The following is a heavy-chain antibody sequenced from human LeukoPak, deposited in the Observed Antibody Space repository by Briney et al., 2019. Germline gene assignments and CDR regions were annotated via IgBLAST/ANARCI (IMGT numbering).Heavy chain of an antibody. D-gene: IGHD2-15*01. Sequence: SETLSLTCAVYGGSFSGYYWSWIRQPPGKGLEWIGEINHSGSTNYNPSLKSRVTTSVDTSKNQFSLKLSSVTAADTAVYYCARRLGGGSCYSINYYYYMDVWGKGTTVTVSS. CDR1: GGSFSGYY. V-gene: IGHV4-34*01. J-gene: IGHJ6*03. CDR2: INHSGST. CDR3: ARRLGGGSCYSINYYYYMDV.